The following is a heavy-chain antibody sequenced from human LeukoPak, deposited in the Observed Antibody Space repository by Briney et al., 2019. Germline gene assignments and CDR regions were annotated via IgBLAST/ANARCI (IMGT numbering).Heavy chain of an antibody. J-gene: IGHJ4*02. CDR1: GYTLTELS. D-gene: IGHD5-24*01. Sequence: ASVKVSCKVSGYTLTELSMHWVRQAPGKGLEWMGGFDPEDGETIYAQKFQGRVTVTEDTSTDTAYMELSSLRSEDTAVYYCATLGDGYNSYWGQGTLVTVSS. V-gene: IGHV1-24*01. CDR3: ATLGDGYNSY. CDR2: FDPEDGET.